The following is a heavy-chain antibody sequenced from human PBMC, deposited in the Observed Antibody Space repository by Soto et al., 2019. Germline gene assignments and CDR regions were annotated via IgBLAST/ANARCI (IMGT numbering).Heavy chain of an antibody. Sequence: PGGSLRVSCAASGYSITNHGMHWVRQAPGKGLEWVALIWAHGTEQYYADSVKGRFTVSRDTSTNTVYLQMNSLRAEDTARYYCGKDIRSGSIDYWGQGTLVTVSS. J-gene: IGHJ4*02. V-gene: IGHV3-33*06. CDR1: GYSITNHG. CDR3: GKDIRSGSIDY. CDR2: IWAHGTEQ. D-gene: IGHD1-1*01.